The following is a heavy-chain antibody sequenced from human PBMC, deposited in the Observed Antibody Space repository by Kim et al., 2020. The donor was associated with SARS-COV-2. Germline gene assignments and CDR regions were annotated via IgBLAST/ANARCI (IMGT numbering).Heavy chain of an antibody. Sequence: ADSVKGRFTISRDNSKNPLYLQMNSLRAEDTAVYYCAKGLTTVTTFYFDYWGQGTLVTVSS. V-gene: IGHV3-23*01. CDR3: AKGLTTVTTFYFDY. D-gene: IGHD4-17*01. J-gene: IGHJ4*02.